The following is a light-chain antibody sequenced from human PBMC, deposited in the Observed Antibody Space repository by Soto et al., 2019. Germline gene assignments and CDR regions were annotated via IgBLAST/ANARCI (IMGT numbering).Light chain of an antibody. V-gene: IGKV3-11*01. CDR1: QSVSDY. CDR2: DTS. CDR3: QQRTNWIT. J-gene: IGKJ4*01. Sequence: EIVLTQSPGTLSLSPGERATLSCRASQSVSDYIAWYQQKPGQAPRLLIYDTSNRAAGVPARFSGSGSGTDFTLTISSLEPEDFAVYYWQQRTNWITFGGGTKVEIK.